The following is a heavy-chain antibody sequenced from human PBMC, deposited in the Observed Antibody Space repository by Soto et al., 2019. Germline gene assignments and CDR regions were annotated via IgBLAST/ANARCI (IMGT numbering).Heavy chain of an antibody. CDR1: GGSISSYY. CDR3: AREGYCSGGSCFPMDV. CDR2: IYYSGST. J-gene: IGHJ6*03. Sequence: SGTLSLTVTVSGGSISSYYWSWIGQPPGKGLEWIGDIYYSGSTNYNPSLKSRVTISVDTSKNQFSLKLSSVTAADTAVYYCAREGYCSGGSCFPMDVWGKGTTVTVSS. V-gene: IGHV4-59*13. D-gene: IGHD2-15*01.